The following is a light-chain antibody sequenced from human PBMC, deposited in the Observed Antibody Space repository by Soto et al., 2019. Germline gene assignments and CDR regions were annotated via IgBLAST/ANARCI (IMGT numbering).Light chain of an antibody. CDR1: QTISSY. Sequence: EIVMTQSPATLSVSPGERVTLSCRASQTISSYLAWYQQKTGQAPRLLIYGASTRATGIPARFSGSGSGTEFTLTINSLQSEDFAVYYCQDYRVWPLVSFGGGTKVEIK. CDR2: GAS. CDR3: QDYRVWPLVS. J-gene: IGKJ4*01. V-gene: IGKV3-15*01.